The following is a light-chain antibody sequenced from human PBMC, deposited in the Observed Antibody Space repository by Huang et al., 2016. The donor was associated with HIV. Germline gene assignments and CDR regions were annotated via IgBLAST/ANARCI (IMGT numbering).Light chain of an antibody. CDR3: MQGLQTWT. Sequence: DIVMVQSPASLSVTTGEAASITCRSSQSLLHSNGHNYLDGYWQKPGQSPQLMIYLASTRASGVPYRFSGSVSGTDFTLRIDRVEAGDVGVYYCMQGLQTWTFGQGTKVEI. CDR2: LAS. V-gene: IGKV2-28*01. J-gene: IGKJ1*01. CDR1: QSLLHSNGHNY.